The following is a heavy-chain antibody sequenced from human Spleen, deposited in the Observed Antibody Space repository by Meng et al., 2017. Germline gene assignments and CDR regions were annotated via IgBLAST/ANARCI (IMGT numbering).Heavy chain of an antibody. CDR3: ARGAVEGGESYNYYHGMGV. D-gene: IGHD3-16*01. J-gene: IGHJ6*02. V-gene: IGHV1-69*13. CDR1: GGTFNSYV. Sequence: SVKVSCKASGGTFNSYVFIWVRQAPGQGLEWMGGIIPMFGSANYAQKFQGRVTINADESTSAAYMELRSLRSEDTAVYYCARGAVEGGESYNYYHGMGVWGQGTTVTVSS. CDR2: IIPMFGSA.